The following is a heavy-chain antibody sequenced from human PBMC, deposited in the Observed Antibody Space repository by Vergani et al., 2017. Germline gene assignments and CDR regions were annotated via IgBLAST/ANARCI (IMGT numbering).Heavy chain of an antibody. CDR1: GFTFSSYS. V-gene: IGHV3-21*01. CDR3: ARGEETIFGVVTAAFDI. CDR2: ISSSSSYI. Sequence: EVQLVESGGGLVKPGGSLRLSCAASGFTFSSYSMNWVRQAPGKGLEWDSSISSSSSYIYYADSVKGRFTISRDNAKNSLYLQMNSLRAEDTAVYYCARGEETIFGVVTAAFDIWGQGTMVTVSS. D-gene: IGHD3-3*01. J-gene: IGHJ3*02.